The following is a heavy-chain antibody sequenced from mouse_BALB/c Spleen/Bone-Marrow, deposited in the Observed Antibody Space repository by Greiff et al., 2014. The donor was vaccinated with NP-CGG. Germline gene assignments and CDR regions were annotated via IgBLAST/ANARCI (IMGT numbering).Heavy chain of an antibody. CDR1: GYSFTGYT. D-gene: IGHD1-1*01. CDR2: INPYNGGT. CDR3: ARGDYYGYAMDY. V-gene: IGHV1-18*01. J-gene: IGHJ4*01. Sequence: EVKLQESGPELVKPGASMKISCEASGYSFTGYTMNWVKQSHGKNLEWIGLINPYNGGTSYNQKFEGKATLTVDKSSSTAYMELLSLTSEDSAVYYCARGDYYGYAMDYWGQGTSVTVSS.